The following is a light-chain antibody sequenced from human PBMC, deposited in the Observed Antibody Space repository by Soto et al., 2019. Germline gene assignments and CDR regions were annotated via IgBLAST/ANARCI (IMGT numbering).Light chain of an antibody. V-gene: IGKV2-28*01. Sequence: EIVLTHPPVVLHVTHGEQAYISCISSQNLLHSNGYNYLNWYLQKPGQSPQLLIYLGSNRASGVPDRFSGSGSGTDFTLTINRVEAEDVGLYFCAKGLATPFNCGGGNTVAIK. J-gene: IGKJ4*01. CDR2: LGS. CDR3: AKGLATPFN. CDR1: QNLLHSNGYNY.